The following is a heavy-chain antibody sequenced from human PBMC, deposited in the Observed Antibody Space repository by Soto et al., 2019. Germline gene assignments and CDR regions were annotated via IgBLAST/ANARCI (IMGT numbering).Heavy chain of an antibody. CDR1: GGSISDYY. J-gene: IGHJ5*02. CDR3: ARDRGYRSGSFGS. CDR2: IXXDXTX. Sequence: SETLSLTCTVSGGSISDYYWSWIRQPAGKELEXIGRIXXDXTXXXNXXXXGRGTMSVDTSKKQISLKLTSVTAADTAMYYCARDRGYRSGSFGSWGQGVLVTVSS. V-gene: IGHV4-4*07. D-gene: IGHD5-18*01.